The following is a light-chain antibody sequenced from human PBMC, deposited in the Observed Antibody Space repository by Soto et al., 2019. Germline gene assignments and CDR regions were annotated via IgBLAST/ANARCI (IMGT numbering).Light chain of an antibody. J-gene: IGKJ5*01. Sequence: DIQMTQSPSSLSASIGDRVTITCRASHSISSYLNWYHQRPGKAPKLLIYSASSLQSGVHSRFSGSGSGTDFTLTISSLQPEDFANSYCQQSYSTSITFGQGTRLEIK. V-gene: IGKV1-39*01. CDR2: SAS. CDR3: QQSYSTSIT. CDR1: HSISSY.